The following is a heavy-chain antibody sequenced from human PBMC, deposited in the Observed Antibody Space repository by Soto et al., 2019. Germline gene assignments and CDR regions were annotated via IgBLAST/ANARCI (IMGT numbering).Heavy chain of an antibody. D-gene: IGHD6-13*01. V-gene: IGHV3-48*03. J-gene: IGHJ6*02. Sequence: GGSLRLSCAAPGFTFSSYEMNWVRQAPGKGLEWVSYISSSGSTIYYADSVKGRFTISRDNAKNSLYLQMNSLRAEDTAVYYCAISSWYYYYYGMDVWGQGTTVTVSS. CDR2: ISSSGSTI. CDR1: GFTFSSYE. CDR3: AISSWYYYYYGMDV.